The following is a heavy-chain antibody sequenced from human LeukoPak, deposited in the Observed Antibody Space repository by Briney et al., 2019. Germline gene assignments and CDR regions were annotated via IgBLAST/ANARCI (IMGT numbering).Heavy chain of an antibody. D-gene: IGHD3-22*01. CDR3: AYDSSGYYSLDY. Sequence: GASVKVSCKASGYTFTGYYMHWVRQAPGQGLEWMGWINPNSGGTDYAQKFQGRVTMTRDTSISTAYMELSRLRSDDTAVYYCAYDSSGYYSLDYWGQGTLVTVSS. CDR2: INPNSGGT. CDR1: GYTFTGYY. V-gene: IGHV1-2*02. J-gene: IGHJ4*02.